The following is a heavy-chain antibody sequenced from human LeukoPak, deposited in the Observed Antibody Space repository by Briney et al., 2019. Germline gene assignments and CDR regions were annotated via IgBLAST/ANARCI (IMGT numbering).Heavy chain of an antibody. V-gene: IGHV3-30*18. CDR2: ISYDGSSK. Sequence: GGSLRLSCAASGFTFSSYGMHWVRQAPGKGLEWVAVISYDGSSKYYADSVKGRFTISRDNSKNTLYLQMNSLRAEDTAVYYCAKGSYYYGMDVWGQGTTVTVSS. J-gene: IGHJ6*02. CDR1: GFTFSSYG. CDR3: AKGSYYYGMDV.